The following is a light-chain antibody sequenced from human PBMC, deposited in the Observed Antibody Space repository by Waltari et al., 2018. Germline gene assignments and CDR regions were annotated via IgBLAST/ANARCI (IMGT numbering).Light chain of an antibody. CDR2: MHD. CDR3: AGWEDSLNGHIV. CDR1: SSNIRTNY. V-gene: IGLV1-47*01. Sequence: QSVLTQPPSASGTPGQSVTISCSGSSSNIRTNYVYWYQQLPGTAPKLLIFMHDRPRSGVTDRFAGSRSGTSGSLAISRLRSEDQANYYCAGWEDSLNGHIVFGGGTKLTVL. J-gene: IGLJ2*01.